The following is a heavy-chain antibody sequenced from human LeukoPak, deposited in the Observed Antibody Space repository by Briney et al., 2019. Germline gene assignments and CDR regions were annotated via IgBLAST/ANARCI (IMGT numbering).Heavy chain of an antibody. D-gene: IGHD2-8*02. CDR2: ISYDGSNK. Sequence: GGSLRLSCAASGFTFSSYAMHWVRQAPGKGLEWVAVISYDGSNKYYADSVKGRFTISRDNSKNTLYLQMNGLRAEDTAVYYCARGSSVLDYFDYWGQGTLVTVSS. J-gene: IGHJ4*02. CDR3: ARGSSVLDYFDY. CDR1: GFTFSSYA. V-gene: IGHV3-30-3*01.